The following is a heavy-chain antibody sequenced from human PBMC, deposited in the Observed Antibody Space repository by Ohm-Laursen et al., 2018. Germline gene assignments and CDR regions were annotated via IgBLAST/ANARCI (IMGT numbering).Heavy chain of an antibody. CDR3: ARDPLHYYDSSGYFSAYFDY. J-gene: IGHJ4*02. V-gene: IGHV3-53*01. Sequence: SLRLSCAASGFTVSSNYMSWVRQAPGKGLEWVSVIYSGGSTYYADSVKGRFTISRDNAKNSLYLQMNSLRAEDTAVYYCARDPLHYYDSSGYFSAYFDYWGQGTLVTVSS. CDR2: IYSGGST. D-gene: IGHD3-22*01. CDR1: GFTVSSNY.